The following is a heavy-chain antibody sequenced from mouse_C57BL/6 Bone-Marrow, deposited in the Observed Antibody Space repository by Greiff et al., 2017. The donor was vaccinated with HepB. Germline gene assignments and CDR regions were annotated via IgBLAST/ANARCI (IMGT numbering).Heavy chain of an antibody. J-gene: IGHJ3*01. CDR3: ARVTTVVAEGFAY. V-gene: IGHV1-61*01. D-gene: IGHD1-1*01. CDR1: GYTFTSYW. CDR2: IYPSDSET. Sequence: VQLQQPGAELVRPGSSVKLSCKASGYTFTSYWMAWVKQRPGQGLEWIGNIYPSDSETHYNQKFKDKATLTVDKSSSTAYMQLSSLTSEDAAVYYCARVTTVVAEGFAYWGQGTLVTVSA.